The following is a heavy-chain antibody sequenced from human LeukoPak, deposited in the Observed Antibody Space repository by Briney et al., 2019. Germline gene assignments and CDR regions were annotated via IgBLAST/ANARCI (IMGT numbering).Heavy chain of an antibody. J-gene: IGHJ4*02. D-gene: IGHD3-10*01. V-gene: IGHV4-34*01. CDR3: AGSRGAH. CDR1: GGSFSGYY. CDR2: INHSGST. Sequence: SETLSLTCAVYGGSFSGYYWSWIRQPPGEGLEWIGEINHSGSTNYNPSLKSRVTISVDTSKNQFSLKLSSVTAADTAVYYCAGSRGAHWGQGTLVTVSS.